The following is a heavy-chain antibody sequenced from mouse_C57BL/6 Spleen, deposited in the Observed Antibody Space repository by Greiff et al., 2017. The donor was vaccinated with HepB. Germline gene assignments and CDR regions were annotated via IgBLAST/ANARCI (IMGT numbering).Heavy chain of an antibody. J-gene: IGHJ4*01. CDR3: TRGDGYLYYYAMDY. CDR2: IYPGNSDT. Sequence: EVQLQQSGTVLARPGASVKMSCKTSGYTFTSYWMHWVKQRPGQGLEWIGAIYPGNSDTSYNQKFKGKAKLTAVTSASTAYMELSSLTNEDSAVYYCTRGDGYLYYYAMDYWGQGTSVTVSS. D-gene: IGHD2-3*01. CDR1: GYTFTSYW. V-gene: IGHV1-5*01.